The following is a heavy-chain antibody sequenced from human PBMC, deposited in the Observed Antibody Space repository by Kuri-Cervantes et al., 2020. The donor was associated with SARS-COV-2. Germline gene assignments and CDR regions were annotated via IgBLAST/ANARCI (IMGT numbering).Heavy chain of an antibody. CDR2: IKQDGSEK. D-gene: IGHD2-2*01. CDR3: ARVIPAAILLTGSGSNWFDP. J-gene: IGHJ5*01. Sequence: GGSLRLSCAASGFTSSSYWMSWVRQAPRKGLEWVANIKQDGSEKYYVDSVKGRFTISRDNAKNSLYLQMNSLRAEDTAVYYCARVIPAAILLTGSGSNWFDPWGQGTLVTVSS. V-gene: IGHV3-7*01. CDR1: GFTSSSYW.